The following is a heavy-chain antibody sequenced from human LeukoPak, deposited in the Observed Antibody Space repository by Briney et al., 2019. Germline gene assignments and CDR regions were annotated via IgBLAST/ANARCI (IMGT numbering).Heavy chain of an antibody. J-gene: IGHJ4*02. CDR1: GFTFSNYA. V-gene: IGHV3-64*01. Sequence: GGSLRLSCAASGFTFSNYAMHWVRQAPGKGLEYVSAISSNGGSTYYANSVKGRFTISRDNSKNTLYLRMGSLRAEDMAVYYCARGLVGAAGLFDYWGQGTLVTVSS. CDR3: ARGLVGAAGLFDY. D-gene: IGHD6-13*01. CDR2: ISSNGGST.